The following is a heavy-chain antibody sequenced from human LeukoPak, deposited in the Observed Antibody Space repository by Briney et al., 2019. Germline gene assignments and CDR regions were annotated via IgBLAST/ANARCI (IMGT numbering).Heavy chain of an antibody. V-gene: IGHV4-39*07. CDR1: GGSISSTSYY. D-gene: IGHD3-10*01. CDR2: IYYSGNT. Sequence: PSETLSLTCTVSGGSISSTSYYWGWIRQPPGKGLEWIGNIYYSGNTYYNPSLKSRVTISVDTSKNHFSLKLRSVTAADTAVYYCARVRAGDLWFGELQVKEIDYWGQGTLVTVSS. J-gene: IGHJ4*02. CDR3: ARVRAGDLWFGELQVKEIDY.